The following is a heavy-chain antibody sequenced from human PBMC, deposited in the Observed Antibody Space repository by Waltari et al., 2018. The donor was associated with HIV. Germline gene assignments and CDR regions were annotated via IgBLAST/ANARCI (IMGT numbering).Heavy chain of an antibody. V-gene: IGHV3-48*01. J-gene: IGHJ6*02. Sequence: EVQLVESGGDLVQPGGSLRLSCAASGFTFSSHSMHWVRQAPGKGLEWVSYISSGSGTIYYADSVRGRFTISRDNARNSLYLQMNSLRGEDTGVYYCARVGGDVWGQGTTVTVSS. CDR1: GFTFSSHS. CDR2: ISSGSGTI. CDR3: ARVGGDV.